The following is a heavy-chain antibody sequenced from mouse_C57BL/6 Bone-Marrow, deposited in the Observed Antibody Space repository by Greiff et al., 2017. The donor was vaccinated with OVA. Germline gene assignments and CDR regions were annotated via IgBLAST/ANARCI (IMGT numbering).Heavy chain of an antibody. CDR1: GYAFSSSW. Sequence: VQLQESGPELVKPGASVKISCKASGYAFSSSWMNWVKQRPGKGLEWIGRIYPGDGDTNYNGKFKGKATLTADKSSSTAYMQLSSLTSEDSAVYFCARYEVYYGIYYAMDYWGQGTSVTVSS. V-gene: IGHV1-82*01. J-gene: IGHJ4*01. CDR2: IYPGDGDT. D-gene: IGHD2-1*01. CDR3: ARYEVYYGIYYAMDY.